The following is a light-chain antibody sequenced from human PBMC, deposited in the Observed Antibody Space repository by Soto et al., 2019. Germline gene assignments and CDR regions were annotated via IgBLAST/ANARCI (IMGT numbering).Light chain of an antibody. CDR3: QQYYSSWT. Sequence: DIVMTQSPDSLAVSLGERAAINCKSSQSVLHSSNNKNYLAWYQQKPRQPPKLLIYWASTRESGVPDRFSGSGSGIDFTLTISSLQAEDVAVYYCQQYYSSWTFGQGTKVEIK. J-gene: IGKJ1*01. V-gene: IGKV4-1*01. CDR1: QSVLHSSNNKNY. CDR2: WAS.